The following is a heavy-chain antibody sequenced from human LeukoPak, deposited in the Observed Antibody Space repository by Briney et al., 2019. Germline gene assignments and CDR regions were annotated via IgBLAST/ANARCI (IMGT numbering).Heavy chain of an antibody. Sequence: GESLKISCKGSGYSFPTYWIAWVRQMPGKGLEWMGIIYPGDSDPRYSPSFQGQVTISADKSISTAYLQWSSLKASDTAMYYCARHRGGDYGLDAFDIWGQGTMVTVSS. V-gene: IGHV5-51*01. CDR2: IYPGDSDP. CDR3: ARHRGGDYGLDAFDI. J-gene: IGHJ3*02. D-gene: IGHD4-17*01. CDR1: GYSFPTYW.